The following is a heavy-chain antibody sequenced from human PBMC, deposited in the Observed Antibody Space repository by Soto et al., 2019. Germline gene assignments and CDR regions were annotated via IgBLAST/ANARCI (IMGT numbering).Heavy chain of an antibody. Sequence: KTSETLSLTCTVSGGSISSGNSYWSWIRQHPGKGLEWIGYIHYSGSTYYNPSLKSRVTISVDTSKNQFSLKLSSVTAADTAVYYCASYSSSSTWFDPWGQGTLVTVSS. J-gene: IGHJ5*02. CDR1: GGSISSGNSY. CDR2: IHYSGST. D-gene: IGHD6-6*01. CDR3: ASYSSSSTWFDP. V-gene: IGHV4-31*03.